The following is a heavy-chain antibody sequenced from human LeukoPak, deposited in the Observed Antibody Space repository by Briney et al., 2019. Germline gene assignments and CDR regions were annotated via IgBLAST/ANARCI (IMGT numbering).Heavy chain of an antibody. J-gene: IGHJ4*02. CDR2: IWSDSADI. D-gene: IGHD3-3*02. CDR1: GFIFSRYT. Sequence: GGSLRLSCAASGFIFSRYTINWVRQAPGKGLEWVSSIWSDSADIHYAGSVKGRFTISRDNAKNSLYLQMNSLRAEDSAVYYCARDFFHSDISRPFDYWGQGTLVTVSS. CDR3: ARDFFHSDISRPFDY. V-gene: IGHV3-21*01.